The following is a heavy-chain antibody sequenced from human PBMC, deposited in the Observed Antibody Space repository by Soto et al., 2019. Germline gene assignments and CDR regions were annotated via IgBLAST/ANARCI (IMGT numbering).Heavy chain of an antibody. CDR1: GGSFSGYY. J-gene: IGHJ5*02. CDR3: ARSSEGSGSYPKFDP. Sequence: PSETLSLTCAVYGGSFSGYYWSWIRQPPGKGLEWIGEINHSGSTNYNPPLKSRVTISVDTSKNQFSLKLSSVTAADTAVYYCARSSEGSGSYPKFDPWGQGTLVTVSS. CDR2: INHSGST. D-gene: IGHD3-10*01. V-gene: IGHV4-34*01.